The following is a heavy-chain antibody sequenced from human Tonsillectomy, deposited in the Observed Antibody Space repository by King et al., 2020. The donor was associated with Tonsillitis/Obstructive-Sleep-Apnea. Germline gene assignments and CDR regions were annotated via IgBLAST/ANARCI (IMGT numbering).Heavy chain of an antibody. V-gene: IGHV3-49*05. CDR3: TRVPVVVVPAAMEGAFDI. J-gene: IGHJ3*02. CDR2: IRSKAYGGTT. CDR1: GFTFGDYA. D-gene: IGHD2-2*01. Sequence: VQLVESGGGLVKPGRSLRLSCTASGFTFGDYAMSWFRQAPGKGLEWVGFIRSKAYGGTTEYAASVKGRFTISRDDSKSIAYLQMNSLKTEDTAVYYCTRVPVVVVPAAMEGAFDIWGQGTMVTVSS.